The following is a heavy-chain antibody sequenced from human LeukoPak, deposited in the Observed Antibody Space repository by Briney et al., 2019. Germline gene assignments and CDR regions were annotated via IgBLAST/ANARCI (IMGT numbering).Heavy chain of an antibody. V-gene: IGHV4-34*01. J-gene: IGHJ6*03. CDR2: INHSGST. CDR1: GGSISGYY. Sequence: PSETLSLTCAVYGGSISGYYWSWIRQPPGKGLEWIGEINHSGSTNYNPFLKSRVTISVDTSKNQFSLKLSSVSAADTAVYYCARGKSNTMVRGVMDVWGKETTVTVSS. CDR3: ARGKSNTMVRGVMDV. D-gene: IGHD3-10*01.